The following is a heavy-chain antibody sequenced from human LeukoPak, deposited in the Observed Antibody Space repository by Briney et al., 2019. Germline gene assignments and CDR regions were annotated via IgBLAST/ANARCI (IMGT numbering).Heavy chain of an antibody. Sequence: GGSLRLSCAASGFTFSSYAMSWVHQAPGKGLEWVSAISGSGGSTYYADSVKGRFTISRDNSKNTLYLQMNSLRAEDTAVYYCAKDRRYDSSWYGAGDYWGQGTLVTVSS. V-gene: IGHV3-23*01. D-gene: IGHD6-13*01. J-gene: IGHJ4*02. CDR2: ISGSGGST. CDR1: GFTFSSYA. CDR3: AKDRRYDSSWYGAGDY.